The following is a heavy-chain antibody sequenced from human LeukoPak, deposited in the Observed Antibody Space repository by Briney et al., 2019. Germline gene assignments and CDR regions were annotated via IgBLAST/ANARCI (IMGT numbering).Heavy chain of an antibody. CDR2: ISSSSSYI. CDR3: AKVLEQLVPDY. CDR1: GFXFSNYG. J-gene: IGHJ4*02. Sequence: GGSLRLSCAASGFXFSNYGMNWVRQAPGKGLEWVSYISSSSSYIYYADSVKGRFTISRDNAKNSLYLQMNSLRAEDTAVYYCAKVLEQLVPDYWGQGTLVTVSS. D-gene: IGHD6-6*01. V-gene: IGHV3-21*01.